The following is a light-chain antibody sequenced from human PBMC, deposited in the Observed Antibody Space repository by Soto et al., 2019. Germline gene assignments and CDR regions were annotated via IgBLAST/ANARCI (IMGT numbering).Light chain of an antibody. CDR3: QQYDSYWGT. V-gene: IGKV1-5*01. CDR1: QKVSPW. J-gene: IGKJ1*01. Sequence: DIQMTQSPSTLSASVGDRVTITCRASQKVSPWLAWYQQKAGQAPKLLIYDVSALKRGVPPRFSGSGSGTEFTLTISSLQPDDFATYYCQQYDSYWGTFGQGTKVDIK. CDR2: DVS.